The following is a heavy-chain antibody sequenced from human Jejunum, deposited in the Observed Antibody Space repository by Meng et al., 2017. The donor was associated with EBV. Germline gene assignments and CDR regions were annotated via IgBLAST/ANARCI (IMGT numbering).Heavy chain of an antibody. CDR2: IYYSGSA. Sequence: LQLQEAGSGLVKPSETLSLPCAVSGGSISSGGYSWHWIRQPPGKGLQWIGYIYYSGSAFYNPSLKSRVTLSADRSKNQLSLNLSSVTAADTAVYYCARGAYFDYWGQGTLVTVSS. V-gene: IGHV4-30-2*01. CDR1: GGSISSGGYS. J-gene: IGHJ4*02. CDR3: ARGAYFDY.